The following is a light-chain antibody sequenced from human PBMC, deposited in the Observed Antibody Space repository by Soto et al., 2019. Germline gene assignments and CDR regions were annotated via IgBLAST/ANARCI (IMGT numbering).Light chain of an antibody. J-gene: IGLJ1*01. CDR3: AAWDDSLNGYV. CDR1: SSNIGTND. V-gene: IGLV1-44*01. Sequence: QLVLTQPPSASGPPVQRVTISWSGGSSNIGTNDVNWYQQLPGTAPKLLIYNNNQRPSGVPDRFSGSKSGTSASLAISGLQSEDEDDYYCAAWDDSLNGYVFGTGTKLTVL. CDR2: NNN.